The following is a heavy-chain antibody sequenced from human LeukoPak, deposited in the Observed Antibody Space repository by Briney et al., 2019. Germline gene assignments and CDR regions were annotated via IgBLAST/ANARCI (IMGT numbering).Heavy chain of an antibody. D-gene: IGHD2-21*02. V-gene: IGHV3-30*01. CDR3: ARVFATVVTAIPGFDY. CDR2: ISYDGSNK. CDR1: GFTFSSYA. J-gene: IGHJ4*02. Sequence: GRSLRLSCAASGFTFSSYAMHWVRQAPGKGLEWVAVISYDGSNKYYADSVKGRFTISRDNSKNTLYLQMNSLRAEDTAVYYCARVFATVVTAIPGFDYWGQGTLVTVSS.